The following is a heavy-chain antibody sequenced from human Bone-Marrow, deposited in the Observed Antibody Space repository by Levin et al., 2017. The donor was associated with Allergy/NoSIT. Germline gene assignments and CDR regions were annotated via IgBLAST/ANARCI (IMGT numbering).Heavy chain of an antibody. J-gene: IGHJ4*02. CDR2: ISYDGSNK. CDR3: AKDSLYGSGSY. CDR1: GFTFSSYG. Sequence: GGSLRLSCAASGFTFSSYGMHWVRQAPGKGLEWVAVISYDGSNKYYADSVKGRFTISRDNSKNTLYLQMNSLRAEDTAVYYCAKDSLYGSGSYWGQGTLVTVSS. V-gene: IGHV3-30*18. D-gene: IGHD3-10*01.